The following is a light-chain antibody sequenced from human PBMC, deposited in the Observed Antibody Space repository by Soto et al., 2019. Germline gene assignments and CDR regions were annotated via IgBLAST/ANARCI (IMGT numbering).Light chain of an antibody. Sequence: QSALTQPASVSGSPGQSITISCTGTNSDVGGYNYVSWYQQHPGKAPKLMIYDVSNRPSGVSNRFSGSKSGNTASLSISGLQADDEADYCCSSYTSSITLVFGGGTKLTVL. CDR3: SSYTSSITLV. CDR1: NSDVGGYNY. J-gene: IGLJ2*01. V-gene: IGLV2-14*03. CDR2: DVS.